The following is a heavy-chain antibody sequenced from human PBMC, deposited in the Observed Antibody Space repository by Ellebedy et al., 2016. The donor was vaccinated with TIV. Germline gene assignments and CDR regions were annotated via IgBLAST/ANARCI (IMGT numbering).Heavy chain of an antibody. CDR2: VRSHGGAT. D-gene: IGHD7-27*01. V-gene: IGHV3-64*01. CDR3: ARGGTGCFDY. J-gene: IGHJ4*02. Sequence: GESLKISCAASGFTFSSYSFYWVRQAPGKGLEYVSAVRSHGGATYYASSVEGRFTISRDDSKNTIYLQMDSLRAEDMAVYYCARGGTGCFDYWGQGTPVTVSS. CDR1: GFTFSSYS.